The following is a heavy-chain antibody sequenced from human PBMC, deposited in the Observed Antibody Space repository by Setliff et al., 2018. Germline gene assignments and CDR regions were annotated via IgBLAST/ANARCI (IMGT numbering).Heavy chain of an antibody. CDR2: IYYSGST. V-gene: IGHV4-59*11. CDR3: ASERESASRQTYFDS. CDR1: GGSISSHY. Sequence: PSEILSLTCTVSGGSISSHYWSWIRQPPGKGLEWIGSIYYSGSTNYNPSLKSRVTISVDTSKNQFSLILSSVTAADTAVYYCASERESASRQTYFDSWGQGTLVTVSS. J-gene: IGHJ4*02. D-gene: IGHD2-15*01.